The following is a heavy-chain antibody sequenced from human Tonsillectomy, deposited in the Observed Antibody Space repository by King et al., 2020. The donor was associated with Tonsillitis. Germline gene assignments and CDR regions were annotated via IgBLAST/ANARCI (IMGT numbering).Heavy chain of an antibody. CDR1: GFTFSSYG. CDR2: ISYDGSNK. J-gene: IGHJ4*02. CDR3: AKAGENIAVAGSGGFDY. V-gene: IGHV3-30*18. Sequence: QLVQSGGGVVQPGRSLRLSCAASGFTFSSYGMHWVRQAPGKGLEWVAVISYDGSNKYYADSVKGRFPISRDNSKNTPYLQMNSLRAEDTAVCYCAKAGENIAVAGSGGFDYWGQGTLVTVSS. D-gene: IGHD6-19*01.